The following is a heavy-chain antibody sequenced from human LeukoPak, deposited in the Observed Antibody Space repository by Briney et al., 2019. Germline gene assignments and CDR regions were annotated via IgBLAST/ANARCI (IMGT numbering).Heavy chain of an antibody. D-gene: IGHD6-19*01. J-gene: IGHJ4*02. CDR1: GGSISTYY. V-gene: IGHV4-59*08. CDR2: ISYSGST. CDR3: ARAGGSVGWYGTIDS. Sequence: SETLSLTCTASGGSISTYYWSWIRQPPGKGLEWIGYISYSGSTNYNPSLKSRVTISVDTSSHQFSLKVTSVTAADTAVYYCARAGGSVGWYGTIDSWGQGTLVTVSS.